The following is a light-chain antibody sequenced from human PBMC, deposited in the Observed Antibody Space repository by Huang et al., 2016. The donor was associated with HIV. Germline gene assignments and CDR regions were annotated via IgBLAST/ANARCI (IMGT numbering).Light chain of an antibody. CDR1: QNIDTN. V-gene: IGKV3-15*01. CDR2: GAS. CDR3: HQYNDWPPWT. J-gene: IGKJ1*01. Sequence: EIVMTQSPATLSVSPGERAILLCRASQNIDTNVAWYQQKPGQAPRILIFGASTRATGISARFTGGGSETEFTLTINSVQSEDVAMYYCHQYNDWPPWTFGQGTRVEI.